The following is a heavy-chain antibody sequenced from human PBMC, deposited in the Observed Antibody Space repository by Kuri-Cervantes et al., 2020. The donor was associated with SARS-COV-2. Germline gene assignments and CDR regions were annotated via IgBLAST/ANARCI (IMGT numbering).Heavy chain of an antibody. J-gene: IGHJ4*02. CDR2: ISGSGGST. Sequence: GESLKISCAASGFTFSNAWMSWVRQAPGKGLEWVSAISGSGGSTYYADSVKGRFTISRDNSKNTLYLQMNSLRAEDTAVYYCAKVSDCSGGSCYAFDYWGQGTLVTVSS. V-gene: IGHV3-23*01. CDR3: AKVSDCSGGSCYAFDY. D-gene: IGHD2-15*01. CDR1: GFTFSNAW.